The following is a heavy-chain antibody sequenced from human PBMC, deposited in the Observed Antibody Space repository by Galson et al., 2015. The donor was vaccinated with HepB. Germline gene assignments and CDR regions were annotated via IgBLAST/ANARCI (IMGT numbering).Heavy chain of an antibody. CDR3: ARPRYGDYGDLDH. CDR2: ISVSSSYT. CDR1: GFTFSDYY. Sequence: SLRLSCAASGFTFSDYYMYWIRQAPGKGLEWVSYISVSSSYTNYADSVKGRFTISRDNAKNSLYLQMNSLRAEDTAMYYCARPRYGDYGDLDHWGQGTLVTVSS. D-gene: IGHD4-17*01. V-gene: IGHV3-11*06. J-gene: IGHJ4*02.